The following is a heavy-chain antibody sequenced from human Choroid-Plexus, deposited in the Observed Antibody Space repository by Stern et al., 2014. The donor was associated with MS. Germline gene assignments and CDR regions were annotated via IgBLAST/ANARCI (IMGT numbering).Heavy chain of an antibody. J-gene: IGHJ4*02. V-gene: IGHV4-4*02. CDR3: ARGGGTHSPTYDY. D-gene: IGHD3-16*01. CDR1: GGSIRGVNW. Sequence: VQLVESGPGLVKPSGTLSLTCTVSGGSIRGVNWWTWVRQPPGKGLERIGEIYYTGDTNYNPSPRRGVAMLVDKSKNQFSLDLRSVTAADTAVYYCARGGGTHSPTYDYWGQGTLVSVSS. CDR2: IYYTGDT.